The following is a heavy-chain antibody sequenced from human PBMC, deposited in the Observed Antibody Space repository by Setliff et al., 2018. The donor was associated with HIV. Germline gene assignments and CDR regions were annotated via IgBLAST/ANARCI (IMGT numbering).Heavy chain of an antibody. V-gene: IGHV4-39*01. CDR1: GGSISSGSYY. CDR3: ARQAIFGYYDSSGYLDY. Sequence: PSETLSLTCTVSGGSISSGSYYWGWIRQPPGKGLEWIGSIYYSGSTYYNPSLQSRVTISVDTSKHLFSLSLSSVTASDTAVYYCARQAIFGYYDSSGYLDYWGQGTLVTVSS. CDR2: IYYSGST. D-gene: IGHD3-22*01. J-gene: IGHJ4*02.